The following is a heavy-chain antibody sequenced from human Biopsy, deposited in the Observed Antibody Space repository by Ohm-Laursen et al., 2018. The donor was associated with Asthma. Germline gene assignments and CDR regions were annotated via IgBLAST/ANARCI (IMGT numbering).Heavy chain of an antibody. CDR2: ISVYNGNT. CDR1: GYTFNSSG. D-gene: IGHD3-10*01. Sequence: ASVKVSCKTSGYTFNSSGITWVRQAPGQGLEWMGLISVYNGNTKVAQKLQDRVTMITDASTSTAYMELRSLRSDDTAVYFCARAVDYSHYYGIDVWGQGTTVTVS. CDR3: ARAVDYSHYYGIDV. J-gene: IGHJ6*02. V-gene: IGHV1-18*01.